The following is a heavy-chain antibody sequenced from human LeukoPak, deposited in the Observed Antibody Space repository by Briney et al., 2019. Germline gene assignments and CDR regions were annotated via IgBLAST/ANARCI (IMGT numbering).Heavy chain of an antibody. D-gene: IGHD3-16*01. CDR3: ARDRPYDYVWGSDGLDI. CDR2: ISSSSYYI. Sequence: GGSLRLSCVVSGVTLSNYNMNWVRQAPGKGLEWVSYISSSSYYIYYADSAKGRFIISRDNAKNSLYLQMSGLRAEDTAVYYCARDRPYDYVWGSDGLDIWGHGTMVTVSS. J-gene: IGHJ3*02. CDR1: GVTLSNYN. V-gene: IGHV3-21*06.